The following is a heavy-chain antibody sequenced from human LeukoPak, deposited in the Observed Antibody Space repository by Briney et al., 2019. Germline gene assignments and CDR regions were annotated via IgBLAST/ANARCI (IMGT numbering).Heavy chain of an antibody. Sequence: SETLSLTCTVSAGSISSGDYYWRWIRQPPGKRLEWIAYIYYSGSTYYNPSLKSRVTISVDTSKNQFSLKLSSVTAADTAVYYCAGGYSSGWDGNYYYYYGMDVWGKGTTVTVSS. J-gene: IGHJ6*04. CDR2: IYYSGST. V-gene: IGHV4-30-4*01. CDR3: AGGYSSGWDGNYYYYYGMDV. D-gene: IGHD6-19*01. CDR1: AGSISSGDYY.